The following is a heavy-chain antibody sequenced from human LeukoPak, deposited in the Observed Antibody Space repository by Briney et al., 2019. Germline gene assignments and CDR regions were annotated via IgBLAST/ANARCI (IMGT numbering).Heavy chain of an antibody. J-gene: IGHJ5*02. CDR1: GFTFSSYA. D-gene: IGHD5-12*01. CDR3: AREFSGNNWFDP. V-gene: IGHV3-30*04. CDR2: ISYDGSNK. Sequence: PGGSLRLSCAASGFTFSSYAMHWVRQAPGKGLEWVAVISYDGSNKYYADPVKGRFTISRDNSKNTLYLQMNSLRAEDTAVYYCAREFSGNNWFDPWGQGTLVTVSS.